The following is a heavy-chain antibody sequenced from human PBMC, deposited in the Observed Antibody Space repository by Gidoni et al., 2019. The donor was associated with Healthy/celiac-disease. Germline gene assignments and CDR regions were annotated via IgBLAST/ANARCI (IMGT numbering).Heavy chain of an antibody. D-gene: IGHD6-13*01. J-gene: IGHJ4*02. V-gene: IGHV3-23*01. CDR1: GFTFSSYA. CDR2: ISGSGGST. Sequence: EAQPLESGGGLVQPGGSLRLPCAASGFTFSSYAMRWVRQAPGKWLEWVSAISGSGGSTYYAVPVKGRFTISRDNSKNTLYLQMNSLRAEDTAVYYCAKPYSSSWYGYFDYWGQGTLVTVSS. CDR3: AKPYSSSWYGYFDY.